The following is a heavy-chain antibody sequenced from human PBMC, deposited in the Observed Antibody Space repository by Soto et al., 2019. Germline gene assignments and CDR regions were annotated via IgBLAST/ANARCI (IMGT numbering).Heavy chain of an antibody. CDR1: GFTLSNSA. Sequence: GGSLRLSCAASGFTLSNSAMGWVRQAPGKGLEWVSEINAGGVNTYYADSVKGHFTISRDNSKNTLYLQMNSLRAEDTAIYYCGRGVSGTFDIWGQGTMVTVSS. D-gene: IGHD2-15*01. J-gene: IGHJ3*02. CDR3: GRGVSGTFDI. V-gene: IGHV3-23*01. CDR2: INAGGVNT.